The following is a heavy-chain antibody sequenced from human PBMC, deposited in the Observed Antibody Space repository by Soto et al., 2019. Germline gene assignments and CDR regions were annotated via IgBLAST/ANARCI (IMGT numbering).Heavy chain of an antibody. V-gene: IGHV4-59*01. D-gene: IGHD5-12*01. CDR1: GGSIISYY. CDR3: ASLYSGYEDWYFDL. J-gene: IGHJ2*01. Sequence: QVQLQESGPGLVKPSETLSLTCTVSGGSIISYYWSWIRQPPGKGLEWIGYIYYSGSTNYNPSLKRRVTMSVDTSRNQFSLKLSSVTAADTAVYYCASLYSGYEDWYFDLWGRGTLVTVSS. CDR2: IYYSGST.